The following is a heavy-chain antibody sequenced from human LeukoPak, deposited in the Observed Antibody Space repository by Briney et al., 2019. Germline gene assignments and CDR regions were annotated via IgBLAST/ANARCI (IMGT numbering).Heavy chain of an antibody. Sequence: LGSLSLSPTVSLGSTRRYNWRWIRQPAGEGLGWVGRIYISVSTNYNRSLKSRVTMSVDTSKNQFSLKLSSVSAADTAVYYCARDIPYGDYYDTFDIWGEGTMVTV. CDR2: IYISVST. CDR3: ARDIPYGDYYDTFDI. CDR1: LGSTRRYN. D-gene: IGHD4-17*01. V-gene: IGHV4-4*07. J-gene: IGHJ3*02.